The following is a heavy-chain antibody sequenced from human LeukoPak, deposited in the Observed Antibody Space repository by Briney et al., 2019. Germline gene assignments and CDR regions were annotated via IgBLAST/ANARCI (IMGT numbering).Heavy chain of an antibody. J-gene: IGHJ4*02. CDR1: GGTFISYA. D-gene: IGHD6-19*01. V-gene: IGHV1-69*13. CDR3: ARAPGYSSGWFDY. Sequence: SVKVSCKASGGTFISYAISWVRQAPGQGLEWMGGIIPIFGTANYAQKFQGRVTITADESTSTAYMELSSLRSEDTAVYYCARAPGYSSGWFDYWGQGTLVTVSS. CDR2: IIPIFGTA.